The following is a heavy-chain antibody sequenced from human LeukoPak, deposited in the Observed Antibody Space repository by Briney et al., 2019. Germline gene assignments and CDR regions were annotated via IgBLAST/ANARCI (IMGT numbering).Heavy chain of an antibody. J-gene: IGHJ4*02. CDR1: GGSFSGYY. CDR3: ARGPTDIWNGYYLAY. D-gene: IGHD3-3*01. Sequence: PSETLSLTCAVYGGSFSGYYWSWIRQPPGKVLEWIGEINHSENTNYNPSLKSRVNISVDTSKKQCSLKLSSVTAADMAVYYCARGPTDIWNGYYLAYWGQRTLVTVSS. CDR2: INHSENT. V-gene: IGHV4-34*01.